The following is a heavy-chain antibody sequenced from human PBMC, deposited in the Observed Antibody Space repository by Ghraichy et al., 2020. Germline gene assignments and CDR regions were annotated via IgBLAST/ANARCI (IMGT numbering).Heavy chain of an antibody. CDR2: IWYDGSKK. CDR1: GFSFSSYG. V-gene: IGHV3-33*01. CDR3: ARDRGSSWRTGGYFDY. Sequence: GESLNISCAASGFSFSSYGMHWARQAPGKGLEWVAMIWYDGSKKYYAESVKGRFTISRDNFRNTLYLQMDSLRAEDTAVYYCARDRGSSWRTGGYFDYWGQGTLVTVSS. J-gene: IGHJ4*02. D-gene: IGHD6-13*01.